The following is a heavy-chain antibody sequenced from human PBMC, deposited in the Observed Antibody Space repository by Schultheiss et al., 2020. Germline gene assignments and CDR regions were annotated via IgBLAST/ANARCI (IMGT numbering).Heavy chain of an antibody. V-gene: IGHV1-18*04. CDR1: GYTFTSYG. CDR2: IIPIFGTA. J-gene: IGHJ4*02. Sequence: AAVKVSCKASGYTFTSYGISWVRQAPGQGLEWMGRIIPIFGTANYAQNLQGRVTMTRDTSTSTAYMELSSLRSEDTAVYYCAKDKEGVVVIIQGPIDYWGQGTLVTVSS. D-gene: IGHD3-22*01. CDR3: AKDKEGVVVIIQGPIDY.